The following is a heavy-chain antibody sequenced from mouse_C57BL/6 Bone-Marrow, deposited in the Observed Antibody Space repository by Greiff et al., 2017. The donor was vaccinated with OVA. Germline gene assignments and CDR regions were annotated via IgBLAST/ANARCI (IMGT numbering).Heavy chain of an antibody. V-gene: IGHV5-17*01. CDR1: GFTFSDYG. CDR2: ISSGSSTI. J-gene: IGHJ1*03. Sequence: EVKLMESGGGLVKPGGSLKLSCAASGFTFSDYGMHWVRQAPEKGLEWVAYISSGSSTIYYADTVKGRFTISRDNAKNTLFLQMTSLRSEDTAMYYLARINYWYFDVWGTGTTVTVSS. CDR3: ARINYWYFDV.